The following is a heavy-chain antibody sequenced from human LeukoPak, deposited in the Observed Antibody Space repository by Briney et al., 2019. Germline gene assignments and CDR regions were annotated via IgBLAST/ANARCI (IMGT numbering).Heavy chain of an antibody. D-gene: IGHD5-24*01. J-gene: IGHJ3*02. CDR1: GDSISSYY. CDR2: IYYSGGT. Sequence: PSETLSLTCTVPGDSISSYYWSWIRQPPGKGLEWIGYIYYSGGTDYNPSLKSRVTISVDTSKNQFSLKPRSVTAADTAVYYCARHVTISGPYDASDIWGQGTMVTVS. V-gene: IGHV4-59*08. CDR3: ARHVTISGPYDASDI.